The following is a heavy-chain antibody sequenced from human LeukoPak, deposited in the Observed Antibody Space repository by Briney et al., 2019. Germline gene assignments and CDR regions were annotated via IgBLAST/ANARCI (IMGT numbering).Heavy chain of an antibody. V-gene: IGHV3-9*01. CDR1: GFTFDDYA. Sequence: GRSLRLSCAASGFTFDDYAMHWVRQAPGKGLEWVSGISWNSGSIGYADSVKGRFTISRDNAKNSLYLQMNSLRAEDTALYYCAKSIVGATDRTPEDYWGQGTLVTVSS. CDR3: AKSIVGATDRTPEDY. D-gene: IGHD1-26*01. CDR2: ISWNSGSI. J-gene: IGHJ4*02.